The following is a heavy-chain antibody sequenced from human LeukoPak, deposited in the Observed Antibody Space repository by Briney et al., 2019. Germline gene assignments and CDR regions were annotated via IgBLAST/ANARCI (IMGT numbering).Heavy chain of an antibody. CDR1: GGSISSYY. D-gene: IGHD3-22*01. V-gene: IGHV4-59*08. J-gene: IGHJ5*02. CDR2: IYYSGST. CDR3: ARGRPDDSRPYHNFFDP. Sequence: SETLSLTCTVSGGSISSYYWSWIRQPPGKGLEWIGYIYYSGSTNYNPSLKSRVTISVDTSKNQFSLKLSSVTAADTAVYYCARGRPDDSRPYHNFFDPWGQGARVTVSP.